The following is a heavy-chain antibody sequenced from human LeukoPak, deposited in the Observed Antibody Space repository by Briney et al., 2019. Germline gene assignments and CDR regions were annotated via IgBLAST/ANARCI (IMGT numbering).Heavy chain of an antibody. CDR2: IIPIFGTA. CDR1: GGTFSSYA. V-gene: IGHV1-69*01. Sequence: VKVSCKASGGTFSSYAISWVRQAPGQGLEWMGGIIPIFGTANYAQKFQGRVTITADESTSTAYMELSSLRSEDTAVYYCARVREYYYYYYMDVWGKGTTVTISS. J-gene: IGHJ6*03. CDR3: ARVREYYYYYYMDV. D-gene: IGHD3-3*01.